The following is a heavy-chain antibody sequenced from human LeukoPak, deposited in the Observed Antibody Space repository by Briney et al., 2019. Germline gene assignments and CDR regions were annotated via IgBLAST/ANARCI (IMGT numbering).Heavy chain of an antibody. Sequence: GGSLRLSCAASGFTFSTYAMHWVRQAPGKGLEWVAVISYDGSNKFYADSVKGRFTTSRDNSKNTLYLQMNSLRAEDTAVYYCAGDQWYYNYMDVWGKGTTVTVSS. CDR1: GFTFSTYA. J-gene: IGHJ6*03. CDR3: AGDQWYYNYMDV. CDR2: ISYDGSNK. D-gene: IGHD6-19*01. V-gene: IGHV3-30-3*01.